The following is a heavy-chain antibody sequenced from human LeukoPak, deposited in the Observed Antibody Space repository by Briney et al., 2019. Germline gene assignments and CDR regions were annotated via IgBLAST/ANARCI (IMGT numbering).Heavy chain of an antibody. V-gene: IGHV4-61*01. CDR1: GGSISSSSYY. D-gene: IGHD6-19*01. CDR2: IYYSGST. J-gene: IGHJ4*02. CDR3: ARDRYSSGWYDY. Sequence: SEALSLTCTVSGGSISSSSYYWGWIRQPPGKGLEWIGYIYYSGSTNYNPSLKSRVTISVDTSKNQFSLKLSSVTAADTAVYYCARDRYSSGWYDYWGQGTLVTVSS.